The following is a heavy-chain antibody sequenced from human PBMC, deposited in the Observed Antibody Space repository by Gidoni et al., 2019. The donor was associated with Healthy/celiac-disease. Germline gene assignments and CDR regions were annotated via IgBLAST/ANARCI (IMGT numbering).Heavy chain of an antibody. J-gene: IGHJ4*02. CDR1: GFPFSSYA. CDR3: AKELRGYSSGWYYFDY. D-gene: IGHD6-19*01. Sequence: EVQLLESGGGLVQPGGSLRLSCAASGFPFSSYAMSWVRQAPGKGLEWVSAISGSGGSTYYADSVKGRFTISRDNSKNTLYLQMNSLRAEDTAVYYCAKELRGYSSGWYYFDYWGQGTLVTVSS. CDR2: ISGSGGST. V-gene: IGHV3-23*01.